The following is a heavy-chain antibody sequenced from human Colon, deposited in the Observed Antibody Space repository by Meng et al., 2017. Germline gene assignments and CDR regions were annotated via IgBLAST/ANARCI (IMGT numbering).Heavy chain of an antibody. Sequence: QVQLQESGPGVVKPSQTLSLTCTITGGSFNSADFYWNWNRQSPGKGLEWLGYIHSRGNTYYTPSLKSRLTMSLDTSKNQFSLRLTSVTAADTAVYYCARNPVIPDARTFDFWGQGALVTVSS. CDR3: ARNPVIPDARTFDF. CDR1: GGSFNSADFY. CDR2: IHSRGNT. V-gene: IGHV4-30-4*01. D-gene: IGHD2-21*01. J-gene: IGHJ4*02.